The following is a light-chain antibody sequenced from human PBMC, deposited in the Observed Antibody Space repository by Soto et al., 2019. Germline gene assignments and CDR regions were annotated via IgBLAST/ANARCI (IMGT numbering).Light chain of an antibody. J-gene: IGKJ4*01. CDR3: QQYNDWPPLT. CDR1: QSVSSN. Sequence: EIEMTQSPATLSVSPGERATLSCRASQSVSSNLAWYPQKPGQTPRLLVYGASTRATGVPVRFSGSGSGTEFNLNISSLQSEDFAVYYCQQYNDWPPLTFGGGTNVEIK. V-gene: IGKV3-15*01. CDR2: GAS.